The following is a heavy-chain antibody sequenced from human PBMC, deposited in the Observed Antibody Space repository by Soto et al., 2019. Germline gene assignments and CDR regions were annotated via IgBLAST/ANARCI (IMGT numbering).Heavy chain of an antibody. CDR2: ISSSGSTI. V-gene: IGHV3-11*01. CDR1: GFTFRSYA. J-gene: IGHJ5*02. CDR3: FRQTTAYEILTGHLHT. Sequence: PGGSLRLSCASSGFTFRSYAMSWIRQAPGKGLEWVSYISSSGSTIYYADSVKGRFTISRDNAKNSLYLQMNSLRAEDTAVYFFFRQTTAYEILTGHLHTWGQGTLVTVSS. D-gene: IGHD3-9*01.